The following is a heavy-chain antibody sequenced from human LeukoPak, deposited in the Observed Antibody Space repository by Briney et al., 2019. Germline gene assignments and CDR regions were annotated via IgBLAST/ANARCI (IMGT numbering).Heavy chain of an antibody. CDR3: AKRSGYTTGWFFDF. Sequence: GGSLRLSCAASGFSFSSYAMSWVRQAPGKGLEWVSSTSGRGDNTYYAESVKGRFTISRDNSKNTLFLQMNSLGAEDTAVFYCAKRSGYTTGWFFDFWGQGTLVTVSS. J-gene: IGHJ4*02. D-gene: IGHD6-19*01. CDR2: TSGRGDNT. CDR1: GFSFSSYA. V-gene: IGHV3-23*01.